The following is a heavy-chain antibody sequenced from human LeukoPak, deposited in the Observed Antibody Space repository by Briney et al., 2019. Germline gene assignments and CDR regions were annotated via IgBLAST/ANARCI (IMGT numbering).Heavy chain of an antibody. V-gene: IGHV4-4*02. CDR1: GGSISSSNW. CDR2: ISHSGST. CDR3: ARVYHVRDYDFCDY. Sequence: SETLSLTCAVSGGSISSSNWWSWVRQPPGKGLEWIGEISHSGSTNYNPSLKSRVTISVDTSKNQFSLKLSSVTAADTAVYYCARVYHVRDYDFCDYWGQGTLVTVSS. J-gene: IGHJ4*02. D-gene: IGHD3-3*01.